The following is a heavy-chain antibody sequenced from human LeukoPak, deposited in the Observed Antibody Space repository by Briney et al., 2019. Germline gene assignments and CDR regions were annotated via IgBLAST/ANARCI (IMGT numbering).Heavy chain of an antibody. CDR1: GYTFINYY. D-gene: IGHD1-26*01. CDR3: AREFSGYIDF. J-gene: IGHJ4*02. V-gene: IGHV1-46*01. CDR2: INPSGGGT. Sequence: GASGKVSCKASGYTFINYYMHWVRQAPGHGLEWMGIINPSGGGTSYAQKFQGRVTMTRDTSTSTVYMEVSSLRSEDTAVYYCAREFSGYIDFWGQGTLVTVSS.